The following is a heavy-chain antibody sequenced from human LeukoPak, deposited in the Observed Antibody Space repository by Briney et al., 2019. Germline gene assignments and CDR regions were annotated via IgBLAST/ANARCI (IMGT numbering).Heavy chain of an antibody. CDR3: ARDILTGYYVYGMVV. CDR1: GGTFSSYA. CDR2: IIPILGIA. J-gene: IGHJ6*02. V-gene: IGHV1-69*04. D-gene: IGHD3-9*01. Sequence: SVKVSCKASGGTFSSYAISWVRQAPGQGLEWMGRIIPILGIANYAQRFQGRVTIPADKSTSTAYMELSSLRSEDTAVYYCARDILTGYYVYGMVVWGQGTTVTVSS.